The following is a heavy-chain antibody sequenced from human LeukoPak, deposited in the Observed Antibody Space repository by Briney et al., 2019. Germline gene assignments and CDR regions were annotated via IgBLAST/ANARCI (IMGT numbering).Heavy chain of an antibody. V-gene: IGHV3-23*01. CDR1: GFTFSSYA. D-gene: IGHD3-10*01. CDR2: ISGSGTGT. Sequence: GGSLRLSCAAPGFTFSSYAMSWVRQAPGKGLEWVSVISGSGTGTYYADSVKGRFTISRDNSKNTLYLQMNSLRAEDTAVYYCAKDRPPATYYYGSGTYSPPGPFDYWGQGTLVTVSS. J-gene: IGHJ4*02. CDR3: AKDRPPATYYYGSGTYSPPGPFDY.